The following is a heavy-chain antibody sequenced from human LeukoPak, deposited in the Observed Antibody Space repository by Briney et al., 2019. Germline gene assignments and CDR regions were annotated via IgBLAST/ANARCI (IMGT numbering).Heavy chain of an antibody. CDR3: ARDLVRFGGWYDH. Sequence: SGGSLRLSCAASGFTFSSYAMSWVRQAPGKGLEWVSAIGGGGNGFTTYYGEFMKGRFTISRDNSRNTLYLQMNSLRAEDTAVYYCARDLVRFGGWYDHWGQGTLVTVSS. CDR2: IGGGGNGFTT. V-gene: IGHV3-23*01. D-gene: IGHD2-15*01. J-gene: IGHJ5*02. CDR1: GFTFSSYA.